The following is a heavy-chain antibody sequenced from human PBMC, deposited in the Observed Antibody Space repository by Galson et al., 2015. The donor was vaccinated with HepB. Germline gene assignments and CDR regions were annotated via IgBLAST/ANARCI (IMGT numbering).Heavy chain of an antibody. Sequence: SVKVSCKASGYTFSSYGISWVRQAPGQGLEWMGWISAHSGKINFAQKFQGRVTMKTDTSTNTASLRLSPVTAADTAVYYCARDGASWSPNNYFDPWGRGILVTVSS. CDR2: ISAHSGKI. J-gene: IGHJ5*02. CDR1: GYTFSSYG. V-gene: IGHV1-18*01. CDR3: ARDGASWSPNNYFDP.